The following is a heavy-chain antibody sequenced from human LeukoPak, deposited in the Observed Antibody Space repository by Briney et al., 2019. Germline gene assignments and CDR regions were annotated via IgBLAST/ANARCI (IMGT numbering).Heavy chain of an antibody. CDR2: IDSTGST. J-gene: IGHJ4*02. D-gene: IGHD2-15*01. Sequence: GGSLRLSCVASGILVSSNYVSWVRQAPGKGLEWVSFIDSTGSTYYADFVMGRSTISRDKSNNTLYLQMNSLRAEDTAVYYCATGGRSGVAFESWGQGTLVTVSS. V-gene: IGHV3-53*01. CDR1: GILVSSNY. CDR3: ATGGRSGVAFES.